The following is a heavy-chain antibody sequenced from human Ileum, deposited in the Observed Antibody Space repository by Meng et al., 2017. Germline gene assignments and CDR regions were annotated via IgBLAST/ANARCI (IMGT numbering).Heavy chain of an antibody. CDR2: IDHSGGT. D-gene: IGHD1-26*01. Sequence: QVHTAEWGAGRLNPSEPLSPTCGFYGGSFSGYYWSWIRQPPGKGLEWIGEIDHSGGTNYNPSLKNRVTISVDTSNNRFSLKLSSVKAADTALYFCARRVGATPYAYNWLDPWGQGTLVTVSS. CDR1: GGSFSGYY. V-gene: IGHV4-34*01. J-gene: IGHJ5*02. CDR3: ARRVGATPYAYNWLDP.